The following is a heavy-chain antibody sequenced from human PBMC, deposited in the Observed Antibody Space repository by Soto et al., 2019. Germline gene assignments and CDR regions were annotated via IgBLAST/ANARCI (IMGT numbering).Heavy chain of an antibody. CDR1: GFTVSNNY. CDR2: IYSGGST. CDR3: ARAEWGSSYTQYYYALDV. Sequence: SCAASGFTVSNNYISWVRQPPGKGLEWVSLIYSGGSTYYADSVKGRFTLSRDNSKNTVYLQMNSLRAEDTAVYYCARAEWGSSYTQYYYALDVWGQGTTVTVSS. V-gene: IGHV3-53*03. D-gene: IGHD6-13*01. J-gene: IGHJ6*02.